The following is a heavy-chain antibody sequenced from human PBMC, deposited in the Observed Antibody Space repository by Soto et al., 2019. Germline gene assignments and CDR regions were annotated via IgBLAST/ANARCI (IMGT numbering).Heavy chain of an antibody. J-gene: IGHJ4*02. Sequence: QITLKESGPTLVKPTQTLTLTCTFSGFSLSTSGVGVGWIRQPPGKALEWLSLIYWDDDKRYSPSLKSRLTITKDTSKNQVVLTMTNMDPVDTATYYCAHSRVYIAAAGTAPFDYWGQGTLVTVSS. CDR3: AHSRVYIAAAGTAPFDY. CDR2: IYWDDDK. D-gene: IGHD6-13*01. V-gene: IGHV2-5*02. CDR1: GFSLSTSGVG.